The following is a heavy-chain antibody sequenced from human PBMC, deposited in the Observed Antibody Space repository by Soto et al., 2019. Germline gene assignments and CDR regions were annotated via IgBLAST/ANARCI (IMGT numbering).Heavy chain of an antibody. CDR2: IYWNDDK. V-gene: IGHV2-5*01. J-gene: IGHJ4*02. CDR1: GFSLSTSGVG. CDR3: AHASHRIQLWYPYYFDY. Sequence: SGPTLVKPTQTLTLTCTFSGFSLSTSGVGVGWIRQPPGKALEWLALIYWNDDKRYSPSLKSRLTITKDTSKNQVVLTMTNMDPVDTATYYCAHASHRIQLWYPYYFDYWGQGTLVTVSS. D-gene: IGHD5-18*01.